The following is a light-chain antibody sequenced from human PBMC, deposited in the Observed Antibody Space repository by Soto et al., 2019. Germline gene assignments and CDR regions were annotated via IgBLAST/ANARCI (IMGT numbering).Light chain of an antibody. J-gene: IGKJ2*01. V-gene: IGKV1-17*01. CDR1: QGIRYA. CDR2: GAS. Sequence: DIQMTQSPSSLSASVGDRVTITCRASQGIRYALGWYQQKPGTAPKRLIYGASILQNGVPSRFGGSGSGTEFTLTISSLQPEDFATYYCQQYNSYPYTFGQGTKLEIK. CDR3: QQYNSYPYT.